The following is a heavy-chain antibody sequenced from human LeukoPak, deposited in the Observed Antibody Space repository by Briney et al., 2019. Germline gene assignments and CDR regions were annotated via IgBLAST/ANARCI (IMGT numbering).Heavy chain of an antibody. CDR2: INHSGTT. CDR3: ARHGVATWFDP. CDR1: GGSFSDYY. V-gene: IGHV4-34*01. J-gene: IGHJ5*02. D-gene: IGHD2-15*01. Sequence: SETLSLTCAVYGGSFSDYYWSWIRQPPGKGLEWIAEINHSGTTYYSPSLKSRVTISVDTSKNQFSLKLSSVTAADTAVYYCARHGVATWFDPWGQGTLVTVSS.